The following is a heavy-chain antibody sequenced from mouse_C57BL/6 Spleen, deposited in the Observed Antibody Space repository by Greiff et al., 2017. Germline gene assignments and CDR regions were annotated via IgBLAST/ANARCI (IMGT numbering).Heavy chain of an antibody. J-gene: IGHJ1*03. CDR1: GYTFTSYW. D-gene: IGHD1-1*01. Sequence: QVQLQQPGAELVMPGASVKLSCKASGYTFTSYWMHWVKQRPGQGLEWIGEIDPSDSYTNYNQKFKGKSTLTVDKSSSTAYMQLSSLTSEDSAVYYCARVPYYGSSYGYFDVWGTGTTVTVSS. CDR3: ARVPYYGSSYGYFDV. CDR2: IDPSDSYT. V-gene: IGHV1-69*01.